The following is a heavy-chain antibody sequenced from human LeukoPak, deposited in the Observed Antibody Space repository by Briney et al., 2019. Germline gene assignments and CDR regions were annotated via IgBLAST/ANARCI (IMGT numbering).Heavy chain of an antibody. J-gene: IGHJ4*02. D-gene: IGHD6-19*01. CDR1: GGSFSGYY. V-gene: IGHV4-34*01. CDR2: INHSGST. CDR3: ARGRWVAVAGTYAY. Sequence: KPSETLSLTCAVYGGSFSGYYWSWIRQPPGKGLEWIGEINHSGSTNYNPSLKSRVTISVDTSKNQFSLKLSSVTAADTAVYYCARGRWVAVAGTYAYGGQGTLVTVSS.